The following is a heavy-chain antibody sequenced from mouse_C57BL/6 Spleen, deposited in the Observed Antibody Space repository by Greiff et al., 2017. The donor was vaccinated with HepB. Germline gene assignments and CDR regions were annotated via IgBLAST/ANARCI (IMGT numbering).Heavy chain of an antibody. CDR2: IYPGDGDT. Sequence: VQLQQSGAELVKPGASVKISCKASGYAFSSYWMNWVKQRPGKGLEWIGQIYPGDGDTNYNGKFKGKATLTADNTSSTAYMQLSSLTSEDSAVYYYARAGGYDYDGPGWLADWGQGTLVTVSA. CDR3: ARAGGYDYDGPGWLAD. J-gene: IGHJ3*01. CDR1: GYAFSSYW. V-gene: IGHV1-80*01. D-gene: IGHD2-4*01.